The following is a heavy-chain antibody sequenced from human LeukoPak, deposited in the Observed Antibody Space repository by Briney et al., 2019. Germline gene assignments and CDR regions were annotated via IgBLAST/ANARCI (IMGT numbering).Heavy chain of an antibody. CDR3: ARVAEWLFNAFDI. CDR1: GGSFSGYY. CDR2: INHSGST. D-gene: IGHD3-3*01. V-gene: IGHV4-34*01. J-gene: IGHJ3*02. Sequence: PSETLSLTCAVYGGSFSGYYWSWIRQPPGKGLEWIGEINHSGSTNYNPSLKSRVTISVDKSKNQFSLKLSSVTAADTAVYYCARVAEWLFNAFDIWGQGTMVTVSS.